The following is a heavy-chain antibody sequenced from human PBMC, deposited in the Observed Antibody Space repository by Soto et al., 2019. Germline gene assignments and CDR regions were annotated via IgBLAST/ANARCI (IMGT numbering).Heavy chain of an antibody. Sequence: XVSLRLSCAASGFTFSSYSMNWVRQAPGKGLEWVSYISSSSSTIYYADSVKGRFTISRDNAKNSLYLQMNSLRDEDTAVYYCARVGDDYGDYVARPYYYYYGMDVWGQRTTVTVSS. D-gene: IGHD4-17*01. CDR2: ISSSSSTI. CDR1: GFTFSSYS. J-gene: IGHJ6*02. V-gene: IGHV3-48*02. CDR3: ARVGDDYGDYVARPYYYYYGMDV.